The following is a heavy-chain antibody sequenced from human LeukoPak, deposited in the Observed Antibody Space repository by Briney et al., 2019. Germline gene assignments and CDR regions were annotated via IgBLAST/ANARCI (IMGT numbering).Heavy chain of an antibody. CDR2: IYSGGST. CDR1: GFTVSSNY. Sequence: PGGSLRLSCAASGFTVSSNYMSWVRQAPGKGLEWVSVIYSGGSTYYADSVKGRFTISRDNSKNTLYLQMNSLRAEDTAVYYCARLPHYSGSSYWGQGTLVTVSS. V-gene: IGHV3-53*01. D-gene: IGHD1-26*01. CDR3: ARLPHYSGSSY. J-gene: IGHJ4*02.